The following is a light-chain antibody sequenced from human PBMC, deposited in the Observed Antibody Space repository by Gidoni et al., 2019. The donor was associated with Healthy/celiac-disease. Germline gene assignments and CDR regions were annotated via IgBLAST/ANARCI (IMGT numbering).Light chain of an antibody. CDR1: QSVSSN. CDR3: QQYNNWPPFT. V-gene: IGKV3-15*01. J-gene: IGKJ3*01. Sequence: EIVMTQSPATLSVSPGERATLSCRASQSVSSNLAWYQQEPGQAPRLLIYGASTRATGIPARFSGRGSGTEFTLTISSLQSEDFAVYYCQQYNNWPPFTFGPGTKVDIK. CDR2: GAS.